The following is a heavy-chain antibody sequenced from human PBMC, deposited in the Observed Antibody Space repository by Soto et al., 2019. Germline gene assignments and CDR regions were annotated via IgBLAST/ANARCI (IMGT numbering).Heavy chain of an antibody. CDR2: ISYDGSNK. Sequence: PGGSLRLSCAASGFTFSSYAMHWVRQAPGKGLEWVAVISYDGSNKYYADSVKGRFTISRDNSKNTLYLQMNSLRAEDTAVYYCARGFGYYDAFDIWGQGTMVTVSS. CDR3: ARGFGYYDAFDI. V-gene: IGHV3-30-3*01. CDR1: GFTFSSYA. J-gene: IGHJ3*02. D-gene: IGHD4-17*01.